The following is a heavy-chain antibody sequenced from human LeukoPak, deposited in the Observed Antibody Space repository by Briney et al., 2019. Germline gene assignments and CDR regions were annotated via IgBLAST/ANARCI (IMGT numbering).Heavy chain of an antibody. CDR3: ARAENYYDSSGYDYFDY. D-gene: IGHD3-22*01. V-gene: IGHV4-39*07. Sequence: SETLSLTCTVSGGSISSSSYYWGWIRQPPGKGLEWIGSIYYSGSTYYNPSLKSRVTISVDTSKNQFSLKLSSVTAADTAVYYCARAENYYDSSGYDYFDYWGQGTLVAVSS. J-gene: IGHJ4*02. CDR1: GGSISSSSYY. CDR2: IYYSGST.